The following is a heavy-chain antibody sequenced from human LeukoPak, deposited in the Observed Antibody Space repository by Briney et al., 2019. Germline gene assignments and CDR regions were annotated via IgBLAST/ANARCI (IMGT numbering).Heavy chain of an antibody. J-gene: IGHJ2*01. CDR2: INHSGST. Sequence: PSETLSLTCAVYGGSFRGYYWSWIRQPPGKGLEWIGEINHSGSTNYNPSLKSRVTISVDTSKNQLSLKLSSVTAADTAVYYCASWAAIATLWGRGTLVTVSS. V-gene: IGHV4-34*01. D-gene: IGHD6-13*01. CDR3: ASWAAIATL. CDR1: GGSFRGYY.